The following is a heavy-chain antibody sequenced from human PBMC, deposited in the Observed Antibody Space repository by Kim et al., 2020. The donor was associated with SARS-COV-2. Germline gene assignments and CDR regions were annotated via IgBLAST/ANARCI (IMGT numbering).Heavy chain of an antibody. CDR1: GYTFTGYY. D-gene: IGHD3-9*01. V-gene: IGHV1-2*02. CDR2: INPNSGGT. CDR3: ASTVLYYDILTDYFSNGSFDY. J-gene: IGHJ4*02. Sequence: ASVKVSCKASGYTFTGYYMHWVRQAPGQGLEWMGWINPNSGGTNYAQKFQGRVTMTRDTSISTAYMELSRLRSDDTAVYYCASTVLYYDILTDYFSNGSFDYWGQGTLVTVSS.